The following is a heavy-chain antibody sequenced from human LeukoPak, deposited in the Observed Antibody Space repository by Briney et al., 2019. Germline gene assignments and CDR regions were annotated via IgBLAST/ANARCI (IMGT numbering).Heavy chain of an antibody. CDR3: ARDCSSTSCYVLSGTFDY. CDR2: INPSGGST. J-gene: IGHJ4*02. Sequence: ASVKVSCKASGYTFTSYYMHWVRQAPGQGLEWMGIINPSGGSTSYAQKFQGRVTMTRDTSTSTVYMELCSLRSEDTAVYYCARDCSSTSCYVLSGTFDYWGQGTLVTVSS. CDR1: GYTFTSYY. V-gene: IGHV1-46*01. D-gene: IGHD2-2*01.